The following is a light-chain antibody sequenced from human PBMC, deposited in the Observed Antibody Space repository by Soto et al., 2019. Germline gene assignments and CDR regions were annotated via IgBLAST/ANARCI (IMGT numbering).Light chain of an antibody. Sequence: QSVLTQPPSASGSPGQSVTISCTGTSSDVGGYNYVSWYQQHPGKAPKLMIYEVSKRPSGVPDRFSGSKSGNTASLTVSGLQAEDEADYYCSSYAGSPSVVFGGWTKLTVL. CDR1: SSDVGGYNY. V-gene: IGLV2-8*01. CDR3: SSYAGSPSVV. CDR2: EVS. J-gene: IGLJ2*01.